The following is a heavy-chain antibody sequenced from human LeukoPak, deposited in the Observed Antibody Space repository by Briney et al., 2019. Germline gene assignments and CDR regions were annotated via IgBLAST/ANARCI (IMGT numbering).Heavy chain of an antibody. J-gene: IGHJ4*02. CDR2: IDGSGDTI. V-gene: IGHV3-48*02. Sequence: GESLRLSCAASGFTFSDYSMNWVRQAPGKGLEWASYIDGSGDTIYYADSVKGRFAISRDNAKNSLDLQMNSLRDEDTAVYYCSRRFDCWGQGTLVTASS. CDR1: GFTFSDYS. CDR3: SRRFDC.